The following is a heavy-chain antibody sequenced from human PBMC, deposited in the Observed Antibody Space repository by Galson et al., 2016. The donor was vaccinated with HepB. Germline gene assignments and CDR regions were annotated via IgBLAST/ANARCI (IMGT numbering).Heavy chain of an antibody. Sequence: SVKVSCKASGYRFPTHGISWVRQAPGQGLEWLGWISANSGNTIYAQKFQDRVTMTRDTSASTVYMDLRSLRSDDTAVYYCARDVQFRFDYWGQGTLVTVSS. D-gene: IGHD4-11*01. CDR2: ISANSGNT. CDR3: ARDVQFRFDY. CDR1: GYRFPTHG. V-gene: IGHV1-18*04. J-gene: IGHJ4*02.